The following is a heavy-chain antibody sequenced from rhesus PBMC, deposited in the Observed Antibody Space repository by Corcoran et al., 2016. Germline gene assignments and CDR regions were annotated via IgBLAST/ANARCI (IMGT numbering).Heavy chain of an antibody. CDR2: VDPEDGEA. CDR3: ATYSGYSSYYGLDS. V-gene: IGHV1-111*02. Sequence: EIQLVQSGAEVTQPGAAVQISCTASGYTFPDSYLHWVRQAPGHGLEWMGRVDPEDGEAIHAQKFQDRVTITADTSTDTAYMELSSLRSEDTAVYYCATYSGYSSYYGLDSWGQGVAVTGSS. D-gene: IGHD5-24*01. CDR1: GYTFPDSY. J-gene: IGHJ6*01.